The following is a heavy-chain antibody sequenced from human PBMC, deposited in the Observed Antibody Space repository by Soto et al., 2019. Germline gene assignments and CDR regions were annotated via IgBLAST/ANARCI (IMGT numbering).Heavy chain of an antibody. V-gene: IGHV4-34*01. CDR3: VRIRYQLPSSVLWLDP. CDR2: INHVGVT. Sequence: SATQSITCAVYGGFLSESYWTWIRQPPGKGLEWIGEINHVGVTNYNPSLKSRVTMSVDTSQNQFSLRLISVTAADTAMYFCVRIRYQLPSSVLWLDPWGQGTPVTVSS. CDR1: GGFLSESY. J-gene: IGHJ5*02. D-gene: IGHD3-16*01.